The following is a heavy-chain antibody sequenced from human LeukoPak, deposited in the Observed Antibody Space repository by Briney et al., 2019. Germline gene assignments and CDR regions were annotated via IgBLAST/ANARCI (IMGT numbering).Heavy chain of an antibody. J-gene: IGHJ4*02. CDR2: ISGSGGST. D-gene: IGHD3-3*01. V-gene: IGHV3-23*01. CDR3: AKDTRSGYYDSHFDY. CDR1: GFAFGTYA. Sequence: GGSLRLSCAASGFAFGTYAMSWVRQAPGKGLEWVSAISGSGGSTYYADSVKGRFTISRDNSKNTVYLQMNSMRAEDTAVYYCAKDTRSGYYDSHFDYWGQGTLVTVSS.